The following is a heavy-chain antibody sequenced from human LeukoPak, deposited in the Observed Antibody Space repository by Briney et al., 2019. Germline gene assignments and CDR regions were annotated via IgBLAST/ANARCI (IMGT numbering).Heavy chain of an antibody. CDR3: ARGGPVVTNLPFDY. CDR2: IYYSGST. V-gene: IGHV4-30-4*01. J-gene: IGHJ4*02. CDR1: GGSISSGDYY. Sequence: PSETLSLTCTVSGGSISSGDYYWSWIRQPPGKGLEWIGYIYYSGSTYYNPSLKSRVTISVDTSKNQFSLKLSSVTAADTAVYYCARGGPVVTNLPFDYWGQGTLVTVSS. D-gene: IGHD3-22*01.